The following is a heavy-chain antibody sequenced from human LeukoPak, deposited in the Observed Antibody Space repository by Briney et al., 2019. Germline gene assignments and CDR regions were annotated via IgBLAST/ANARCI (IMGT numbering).Heavy chain of an antibody. CDR3: AKSPRYCTGGVCYTGVHHFDY. J-gene: IGHJ4*02. D-gene: IGHD2-8*02. CDR2: ISGSGGST. Sequence: GGSLRLSCAASGFTFSSYAMSWVRQAPGKGLEWVSAISGSGGSTYYADSVKGRFTISRDNSKNTLYLQMNSLRAEDTAVYYCAKSPRYCTGGVCYTGVHHFDYWGQGTLVTVSS. V-gene: IGHV3-23*01. CDR1: GFTFSSYA.